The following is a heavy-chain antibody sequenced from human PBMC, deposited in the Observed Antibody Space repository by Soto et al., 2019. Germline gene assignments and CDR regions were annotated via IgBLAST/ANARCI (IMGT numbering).Heavy chain of an antibody. V-gene: IGHV4-39*01. J-gene: IGHJ4*02. CDR3: ASITAMVAHVDY. Sequence: QLQLQESGPGLVKPSETLSLTCTVSGGSISSSNYYCGWIRQPPGKGLEWIGTIYYSGSTYYNPSLKSRVTISVDTSKNQFSVKLSSVTAADAAVDYCASITAMVAHVDYWGKGTLVTVSS. D-gene: IGHD5-18*01. CDR1: GGSISSSNYY. CDR2: IYYSGST.